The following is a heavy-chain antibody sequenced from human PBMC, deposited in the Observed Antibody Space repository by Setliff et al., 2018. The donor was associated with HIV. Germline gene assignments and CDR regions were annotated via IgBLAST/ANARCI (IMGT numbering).Heavy chain of an antibody. Sequence: SVKVSCKASGVTFSNCSIGWVRQAPGQGLEWMGGIIPMYGPAHYAQKFQGRVTITADESTTTAYMELNSLTSEDTALYYCARVGFSSRHTGDFFDSWGQGTLVTVSS. V-gene: IGHV1-69*13. CDR1: GVTFSNCS. J-gene: IGHJ4*02. CDR2: IIPMYGPA. CDR3: ARVGFSSRHTGDFFDS. D-gene: IGHD5-18*01.